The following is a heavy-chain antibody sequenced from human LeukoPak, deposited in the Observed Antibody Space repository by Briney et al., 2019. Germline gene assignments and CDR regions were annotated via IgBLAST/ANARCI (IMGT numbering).Heavy chain of an antibody. CDR2: IYHSGST. Sequence: SGTLSLTCAVSGGSISSSSWWSWVRQPPGKGLEWIGEIYHSGSTNYNPSLKSRVTISVDKSKNQFSLKLSSVTAADTAVYYCASSTVTTSYYFDYWGQGTLVTVSS. D-gene: IGHD4-17*01. J-gene: IGHJ4*02. CDR3: ASSTVTTSYYFDY. V-gene: IGHV4-4*02. CDR1: GGSISSSSW.